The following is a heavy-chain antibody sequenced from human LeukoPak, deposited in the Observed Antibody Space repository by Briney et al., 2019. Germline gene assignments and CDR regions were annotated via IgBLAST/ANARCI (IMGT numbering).Heavy chain of an antibody. D-gene: IGHD6-13*01. J-gene: IGHJ5*02. V-gene: IGHV3-21*01. CDR3: TRERGLIAPSGVDL. CDR1: GFTFSSYS. CDR2: ISSSSSYI. Sequence: PGGSLRLSCAASGFTFSSYSMNWVRQAPGKGLEWVSSISSSSSYIYYADSVKGRFTISRDNAKNSLYLQMNSLRAEDTAAYYCTRERGLIAPSGVDLWGQGTLVTVSS.